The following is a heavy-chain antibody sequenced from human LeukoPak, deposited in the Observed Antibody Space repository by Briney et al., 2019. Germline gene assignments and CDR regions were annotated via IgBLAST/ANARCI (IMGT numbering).Heavy chain of an antibody. V-gene: IGHV4-34*01. J-gene: IGHJ4*02. D-gene: IGHD3-16*01. CDR2: INHSGST. CDR3: ARGLITGYFDY. CDR1: GGSFSGYY. Sequence: PSETLSLTCAVYGGSFSGYYWSWISQPPGKGLEWIGEINHSGSTNYNPSLKSRVTISVDTSKNQFSLKLSSVTAADTAVYYCARGLITGYFDYWGQGTLVTVSS.